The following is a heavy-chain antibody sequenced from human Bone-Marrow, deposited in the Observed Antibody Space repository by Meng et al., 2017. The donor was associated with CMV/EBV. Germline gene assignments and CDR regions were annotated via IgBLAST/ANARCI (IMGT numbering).Heavy chain of an antibody. CDR2: ISYDGGNK. V-gene: IGHV3-30*04. Sequence: GESLKISCAASGFTFSSYTMHWVRQAPGKGLEWVAVISYDGGNKYYADSVKGRFTISRDHSKNTLYLQMNSLRPDDTAVYYCAKDTGYSSSWYLPSGDYWGQGTLVTVSS. CDR3: AKDTGYSSSWYLPSGDY. J-gene: IGHJ4*02. D-gene: IGHD6-13*01. CDR1: GFTFSSYT.